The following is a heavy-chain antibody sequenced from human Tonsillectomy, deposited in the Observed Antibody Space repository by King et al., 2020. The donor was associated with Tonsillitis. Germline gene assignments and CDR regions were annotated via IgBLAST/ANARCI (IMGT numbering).Heavy chain of an antibody. CDR2: IFHSGSS. V-gene: IGHV4-38-2*02. D-gene: IGHD6-13*01. CDR3: ARESWKRSSWYYVDY. J-gene: IGHJ4*02. Sequence: VQLQESGPGLVKPSETLSLTCTVSDDSISSDYYWGWIRQSPGKGLEWIGCIFHSGSSYYTPSLKSRVTISVDTSKNQFSLGLNSVTAADTAVYYCARESWKRSSWYYVDYWGQGMLVTVSS. CDR1: DDSISSDYY.